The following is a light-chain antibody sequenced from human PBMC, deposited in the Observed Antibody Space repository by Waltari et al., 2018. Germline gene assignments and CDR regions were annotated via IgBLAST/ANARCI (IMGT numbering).Light chain of an antibody. J-gene: IGKJ2*01. V-gene: IGKV1-5*03. CDR2: KSS. CDR3: QHYGNYPVA. Sequence: DIQMTQSPSTLSASVGDRVSITCRASQSISIWLAWYQQRSGKAPKLLISKSSSLESGVPSRFSGSGSGTEFTLTITNLHPDDFATYYCQHYGNYPVAFGQGTKLEIK. CDR1: QSISIW.